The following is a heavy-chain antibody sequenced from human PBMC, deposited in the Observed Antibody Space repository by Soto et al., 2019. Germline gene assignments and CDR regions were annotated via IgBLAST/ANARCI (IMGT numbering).Heavy chain of an antibody. V-gene: IGHV4-39*01. Sequence: PSETLSLTFTVSGGSISSSSYYWGWIRQPPGKGLEWIGSIYYSGSTYYNPSLKSRVTISVDTSKNQFSLKLSSVTAADTAVYYCARQLREFGYWGQGTLVTVSS. CDR2: IYYSGST. J-gene: IGHJ4*02. CDR1: GGSISSSSYY. CDR3: ARQLREFGY.